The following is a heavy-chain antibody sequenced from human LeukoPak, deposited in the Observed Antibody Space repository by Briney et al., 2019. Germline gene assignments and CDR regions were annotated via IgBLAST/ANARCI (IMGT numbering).Heavy chain of an antibody. Sequence: SETLSLTCAVYGGSFSGYYWSWIRQPPGKGLEWIGEINHSGSTYYNPSLKSRVTISVDTSKNQFSLKLSSVTAADTAVYYCARLNDYGDYIPIWGQGTMVTVSS. CDR2: INHSGST. CDR3: ARLNDYGDYIPI. D-gene: IGHD4-17*01. V-gene: IGHV4-34*01. J-gene: IGHJ3*02. CDR1: GGSFSGYY.